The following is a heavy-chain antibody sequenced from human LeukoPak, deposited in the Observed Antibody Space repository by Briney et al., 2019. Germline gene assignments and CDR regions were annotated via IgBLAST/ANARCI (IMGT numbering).Heavy chain of an antibody. J-gene: IGHJ5*02. CDR3: ARAIMITFGGVIVYYWFDP. Sequence: ASVKVSCKACGYIFTGYHIHWVRQAPGQGVEWMGWIYPNSGGTNYAQKFQGRVTMTRDTSISTAYMELSRLRSDDTAVYYCARAIMITFGGVIVYYWFDPWGQGTLVTVSS. D-gene: IGHD3-16*02. CDR2: IYPNSGGT. CDR1: GYIFTGYH. V-gene: IGHV1-2*02.